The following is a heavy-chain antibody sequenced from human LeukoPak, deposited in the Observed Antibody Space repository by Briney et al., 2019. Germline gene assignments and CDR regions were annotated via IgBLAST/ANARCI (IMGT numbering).Heavy chain of an antibody. CDR3: ARGRNDNGGMFFDS. V-gene: IGHV4-59*01. CDR2: ISYSGYT. D-gene: IGHD3-10*02. CDR1: GVSMRTYY. Sequence: SETLSLTCTVSGVSMRTYYWSWIRQAPGQGLEWIGFISYSGYTSYSPSLKSRVAISVDTSKSQFSLRLSSMTAADTAIYYCARGRNDNGGMFFDSWAQGTPVTVSS. J-gene: IGHJ4*02.